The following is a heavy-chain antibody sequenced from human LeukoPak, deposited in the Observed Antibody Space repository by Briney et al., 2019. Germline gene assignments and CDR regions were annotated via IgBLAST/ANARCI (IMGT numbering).Heavy chain of an antibody. Sequence: AGGSLRLSCAASGFTFSNYAMSWVRRAPGKGLEWVSIISGSGGSTYYADSVKGRFTISRDNSKNHLELQMNSLRAEDKAVYFCAKTSPSDWFGELIHYYLDYWGQGTLVTGSS. CDR1: GFTFSNYA. D-gene: IGHD3-10*01. CDR3: AKTSPSDWFGELIHYYLDY. J-gene: IGHJ4*02. CDR2: ISGSGGST. V-gene: IGHV3-23*01.